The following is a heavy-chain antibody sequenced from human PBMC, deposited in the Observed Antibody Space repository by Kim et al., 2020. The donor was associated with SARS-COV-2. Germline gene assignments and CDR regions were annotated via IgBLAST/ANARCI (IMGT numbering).Heavy chain of an antibody. D-gene: IGHD6-6*01. J-gene: IGHJ6*01. CDR1: DASISSSSYY. CDR3: AGTIIATHEYKYYYYY. Sequence: SETLSLTCTVSDASISSSSYYWGWIRRPPGKGLEWIGTIYYSGSTYYNPSLKSRVTISVNTSKNQFSLNLSSVTAADTAVYYCAGTIIATHEYKYYYYY. CDR2: IYYSGST. V-gene: IGHV4-39*01.